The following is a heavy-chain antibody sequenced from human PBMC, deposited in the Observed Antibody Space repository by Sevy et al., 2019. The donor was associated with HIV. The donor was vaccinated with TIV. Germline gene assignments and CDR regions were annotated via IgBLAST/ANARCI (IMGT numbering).Heavy chain of an antibody. D-gene: IGHD6-13*01. Sequence: GGSLRLSCAASGFTFSSYAMHWVRQAPGKGLEWVAVISYDGSNKYYADSVKGRFTISRDNSKNTLYLQMNSLRAEDTAVSYCARDRGIAALPARGMDVWGQGTTVTVSS. V-gene: IGHV3-30*04. CDR1: GFTFSSYA. CDR2: ISYDGSNK. J-gene: IGHJ6*02. CDR3: ARDRGIAALPARGMDV.